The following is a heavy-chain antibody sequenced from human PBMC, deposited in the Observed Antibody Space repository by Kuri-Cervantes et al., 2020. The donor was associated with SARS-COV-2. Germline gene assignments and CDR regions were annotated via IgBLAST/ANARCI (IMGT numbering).Heavy chain of an antibody. CDR2: IDDSGVNT. CDR3: ARSQGEWDLLVPIAY. Sequence: GGSLRLSCAASRFTFRNYALSWVRQAPGRGLEWVSIIDDSGVNTYYADSVKGQFTISRDNSNNTLYLQMNNLRADDTAVYYCARSQGEWDLLVPIAYWGQGTLVTVSS. CDR1: RFTFRNYA. V-gene: IGHV3-23*01. D-gene: IGHD1-26*01. J-gene: IGHJ4*02.